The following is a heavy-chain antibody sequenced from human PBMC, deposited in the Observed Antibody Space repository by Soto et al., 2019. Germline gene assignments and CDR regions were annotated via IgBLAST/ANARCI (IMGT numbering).Heavy chain of an antibody. Sequence: PSETLSLTCTVSGASVTSYHWIWIRQPPGQGLEWLGYTHYSESANYNPSLKSRLTISLDTSKNQVSLKLNSVTAADTAVYYCARLLATGAGDYWGQGTLVTVSS. CDR3: ARLLATGAGDY. V-gene: IGHV4-59*02. D-gene: IGHD5-12*01. CDR2: THYSESA. CDR1: GASVTSYH. J-gene: IGHJ4*02.